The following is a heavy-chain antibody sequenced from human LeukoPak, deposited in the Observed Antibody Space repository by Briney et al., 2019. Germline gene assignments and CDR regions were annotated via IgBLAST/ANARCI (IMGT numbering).Heavy chain of an antibody. V-gene: IGHV1-69*13. J-gene: IGHJ4*02. CDR1: GYTFTSYG. CDR2: IIPIFGTA. CDR3: AREYYDYVWGSYRPPMALTVFDY. Sequence: GASVKVSCKASGYTFTSYGISWVRQAPGQGLEWMGGIIPIFGTANYAQKSQGRVTITADESTSTAYMELSSLRSEDTAVYYCAREYYDYVWGSYRPPMALTVFDYWGQGTLVTVSS. D-gene: IGHD3-16*02.